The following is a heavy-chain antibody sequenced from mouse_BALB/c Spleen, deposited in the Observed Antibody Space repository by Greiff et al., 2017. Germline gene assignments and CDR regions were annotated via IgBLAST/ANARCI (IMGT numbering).Heavy chain of an antibody. D-gene: IGHD1-1*01. J-gene: IGHJ3*01. CDR2: INPSNGGT. V-gene: IGHV1S81*02. CDR1: GYTFTSYW. Sequence: QVQLQQSGPELVKPGALVKISCKASGYTFTSYWMHWIKQRPEQGLERIGEINPSNGGTNYNEKFKSKATLTVDKSSSTAYMQLSSLTSEDSAVYYCARSDYGSSYRFAYWGQGTLVTVSA. CDR3: ARSDYGSSYRFAY.